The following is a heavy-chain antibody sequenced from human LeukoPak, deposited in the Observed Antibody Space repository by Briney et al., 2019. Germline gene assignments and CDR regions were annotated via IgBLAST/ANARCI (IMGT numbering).Heavy chain of an antibody. CDR2: TYHSGST. CDR3: ARNDPHDFWSGYFY. J-gene: IGHJ4*02. D-gene: IGHD3-3*01. V-gene: IGHV4-4*02. Sequence: SETLSLTCAVSGGSISSSYWWCWVRRPPGKGLEWIGETYHSGSTNYNPSLKSRVTISVDKSKNQFSLKLTSVTAADTAVYYCARNDPHDFWSGYFYWGQGTLVTVSS. CDR1: GGSISSSYW.